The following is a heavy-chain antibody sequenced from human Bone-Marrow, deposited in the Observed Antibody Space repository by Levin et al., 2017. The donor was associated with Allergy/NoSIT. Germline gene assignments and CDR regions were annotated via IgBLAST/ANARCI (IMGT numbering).Heavy chain of an antibody. D-gene: IGHD2-2*01. V-gene: IGHV5-51*01. J-gene: IGHJ4*02. CDR3: ARLIRSTWSRALDS. CDR2: IYPDDSDT. CDR1: GYSFTNYW. Sequence: AASVKISCKASGYSFTNYWIAWVRQMPGKGLEWMGMIYPDDSDTRYSPSFQGQLTISADKSIGTAYLQWSSLKPSDTAKYYCARLIRSTWSRALDSWGQGTLLIVSS.